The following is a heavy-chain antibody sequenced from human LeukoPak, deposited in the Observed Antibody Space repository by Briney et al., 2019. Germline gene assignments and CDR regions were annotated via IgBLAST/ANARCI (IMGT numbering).Heavy chain of an antibody. Sequence: GGTLRLSCAASGFTFSSYGMSWVRQAPGKGLEWVSAISGTGGTTYYADSVKGRFTISRDNSKNTLYLQMNSLRAEDTAVYYCAKYYGDDPDYYYYMDVWGKGTTVTISS. CDR2: ISGTGGTT. J-gene: IGHJ6*03. D-gene: IGHD4-17*01. V-gene: IGHV3-23*01. CDR1: GFTFSSYG. CDR3: AKYYGDDPDYYYYMDV.